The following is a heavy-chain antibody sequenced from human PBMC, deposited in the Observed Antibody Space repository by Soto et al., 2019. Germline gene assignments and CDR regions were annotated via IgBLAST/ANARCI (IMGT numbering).Heavy chain of an antibody. CDR2: IFTSGSA. CDR3: ARDRRNCTDTNCLNYFDN. D-gene: IGHD2-8*02. Sequence: ALSLTCNVSGGSIISGDYYWTWIRQHPGKGLEWIGYIFTSGSAYYKPSLKSRVTMSLDTAKNQFSLRLTSVTAADTAVYYCARDRRNCTDTNCLNYFDNWGQGSLVTVYS. V-gene: IGHV4-31*03. CDR1: GGSIISGDYY. J-gene: IGHJ4*02.